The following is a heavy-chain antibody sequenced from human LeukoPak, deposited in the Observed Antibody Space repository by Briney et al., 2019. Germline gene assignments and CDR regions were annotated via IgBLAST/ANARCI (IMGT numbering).Heavy chain of an antibody. CDR1: GFTFGDYA. CDR2: ISWNSGSI. J-gene: IGHJ6*02. V-gene: IGHV3-9*01. Sequence: GGSLRLSCAASGFTFGDYAMHWVRQAPGKGLEWVSGISWNSGSIGYADSVKGRVTISRDNAKNSLYLQMNSLRAEDTALYYCAKDVRVRVYGLYGMDVWGQGTTVTVSS. CDR3: AKDVRVRVYGLYGMDV. D-gene: IGHD5/OR15-5a*01.